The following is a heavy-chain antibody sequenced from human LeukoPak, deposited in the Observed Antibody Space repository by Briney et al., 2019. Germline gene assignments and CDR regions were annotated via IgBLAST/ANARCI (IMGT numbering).Heavy chain of an antibody. Sequence: PGGSLRLSCAASGFTFSSYAMSWVRQAPGKGLEWVSAISGSGGSTYYADSVKGRFTISRDNSKNTLYLQMNSLRAEDTAVYYCAKAIAEAGTPSYFDYWSQGTLVTVSS. CDR1: GFTFSSYA. CDR3: AKAIAEAGTPSYFDY. J-gene: IGHJ4*02. CDR2: ISGSGGST. D-gene: IGHD6-19*01. V-gene: IGHV3-23*01.